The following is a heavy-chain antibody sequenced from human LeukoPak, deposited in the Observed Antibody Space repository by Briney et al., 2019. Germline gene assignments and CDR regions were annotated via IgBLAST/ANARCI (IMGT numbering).Heavy chain of an antibody. Sequence: GESLRISCKGSGYSFTSYWISWVRQMPGKGLEWMGRIDPSNSYTDYSPSFQRHVTISADKSISTAYLQWSSLKASDTAMYYCARHDGYNAHLYYGMDVWGQGTLVTVSS. CDR1: GYSFTSYW. J-gene: IGHJ6*02. V-gene: IGHV5-10-1*01. CDR2: IDPSNSYT. CDR3: ARHDGYNAHLYYGMDV. D-gene: IGHD5-24*01.